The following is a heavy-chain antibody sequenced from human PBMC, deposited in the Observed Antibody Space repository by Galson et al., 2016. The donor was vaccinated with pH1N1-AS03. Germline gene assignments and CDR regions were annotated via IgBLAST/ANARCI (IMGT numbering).Heavy chain of an antibody. J-gene: IGHJ4*02. CDR2: IYPGDSDT. CDR3: ARHPPEYGGGNPCYFIDY. Sequence: QSGAEVKKPGESLKISCKVSGYSFTTYWIGWVRQMPGKGLEWMGFIYPGDSDTRYSPSFQGQVSISADKSISTAFLQWTSLKASDSAMYYCARHPPEYGGGNPCYFIDYWGQGTLVTVSS. CDR1: GYSFTTYW. V-gene: IGHV5-51*01. D-gene: IGHD2-21*01.